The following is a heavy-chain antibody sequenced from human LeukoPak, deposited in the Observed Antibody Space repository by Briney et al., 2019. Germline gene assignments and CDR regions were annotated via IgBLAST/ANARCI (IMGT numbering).Heavy chain of an antibody. V-gene: IGHV1-46*01. Sequence: ASVKVSCKASGYTFTSYYMHWVRQAPGQGLEWMGIINPSGGSTSYAQKFQGRVTMTRDTSTSTVYMELSSLRSEDTAVYYCAREPSCSGGSCYSDEGDAFDIWGQGTMFTVSS. J-gene: IGHJ3*02. CDR2: INPSGGST. CDR3: AREPSCSGGSCYSDEGDAFDI. CDR1: GYTFTSYY. D-gene: IGHD2-15*01.